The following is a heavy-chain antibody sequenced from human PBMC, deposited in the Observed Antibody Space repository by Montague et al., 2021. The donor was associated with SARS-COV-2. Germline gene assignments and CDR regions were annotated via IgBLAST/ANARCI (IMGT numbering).Heavy chain of an antibody. CDR1: GFTFSSYW. D-gene: IGHD6-19*01. V-gene: IGHV3-7*01. CDR2: IKQDGSEK. Sequence: SLRLSCAASGFTFSSYWMSWVRQAPGKGLEWVANIKQDGSEKYYVDSVKGRFTISRDNAKDSLYLQMNSLRAEDTAVYYCASPYRSGWVVGVYYFDYWGQGTLVTVSS. J-gene: IGHJ4*02. CDR3: ASPYRSGWVVGVYYFDY.